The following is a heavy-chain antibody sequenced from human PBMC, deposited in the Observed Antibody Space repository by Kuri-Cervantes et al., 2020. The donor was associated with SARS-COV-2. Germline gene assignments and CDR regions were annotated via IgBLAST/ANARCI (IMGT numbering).Heavy chain of an antibody. V-gene: IGHV3-53*05. CDR3: ARDPWRADVSDWKRPFDY. Sequence: GESLKISCAASGFTVSGNYMSWVRQAPEKGPEWLSVIYTGDKTYYADSVKGRFTISRDNSENVVYLQMNRLRLEDTANYYCARDPWRADVSDWKRPFDYWGQGNLVTVSS. CDR2: IYTGDKT. CDR1: GFTVSGNY. J-gene: IGHJ4*02. D-gene: IGHD6-19*01.